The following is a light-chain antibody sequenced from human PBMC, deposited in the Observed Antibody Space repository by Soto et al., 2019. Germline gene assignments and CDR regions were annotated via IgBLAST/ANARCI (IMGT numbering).Light chain of an antibody. CDR3: QHSSNWPLT. J-gene: IGKJ1*01. CDR2: AAS. CDR1: QFISNS. V-gene: IGKV3-15*01. Sequence: EIVMTKSPATLSVSPGERVTLSCSASQFISNSLAWYQQRPGQPPRLLIYAASTRAAGISARFSGSGSGTEFTLTISSLQSEEFAVYYCQHSSNWPLTFGQGTKVDIK.